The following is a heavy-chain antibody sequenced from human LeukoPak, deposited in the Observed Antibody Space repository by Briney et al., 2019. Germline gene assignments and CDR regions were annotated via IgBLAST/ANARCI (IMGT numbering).Heavy chain of an antibody. Sequence: PSETLSLTCTVSGGSISSSSYYWSWIRQPAGKGLEWIGRIYTSGSTNYNPSLKSRVTISVDTSKNQFSLRLSSVTAADTALYYCARAAVTTTYFDFWGQGTLVTVSS. CDR2: IYTSGST. V-gene: IGHV4-61*02. CDR1: GGSISSSSYY. D-gene: IGHD4-17*01. J-gene: IGHJ4*02. CDR3: ARAAVTTTYFDF.